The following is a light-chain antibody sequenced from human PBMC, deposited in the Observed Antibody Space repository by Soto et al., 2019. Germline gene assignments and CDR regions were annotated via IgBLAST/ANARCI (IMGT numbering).Light chain of an antibody. J-gene: IGLJ3*02. CDR3: CLYTHSNGRV. Sequence: QSALTQPASVSGSPGQSITISCTGPSGDVLSYDGVSWYQHHPGKAPKLLIYEGNKRPSGVSNRFSGPKSGHMASLTISGLRSGDDADYHCCLYTHSNGRVFGGGTKVTVL. CDR2: EGN. V-gene: IGLV2-23*01. CDR1: SGDVLSYDG.